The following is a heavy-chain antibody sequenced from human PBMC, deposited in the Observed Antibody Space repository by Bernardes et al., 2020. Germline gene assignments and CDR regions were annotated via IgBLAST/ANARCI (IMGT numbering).Heavy chain of an antibody. Sequence: SETLSLTCTVSGCSISSSSYHWGRHRQPPGKGLVWSGSIYYSGSTYYNPFPRRRVTISVDTSKNQFPLKLSPVTAADTAGYYCARPQGSQTPRDACDSWGQGTMVAVSS. CDR1: GCSISSSSYH. J-gene: IGHJ3*02. CDR3: ARPQGSQTPRDACDS. D-gene: IGHD6-13*01. V-gene: IGHV4-39*01. CDR2: IYYSGST.